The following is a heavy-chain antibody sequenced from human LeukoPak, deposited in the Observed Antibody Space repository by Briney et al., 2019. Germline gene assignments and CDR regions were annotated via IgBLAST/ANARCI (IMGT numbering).Heavy chain of an antibody. D-gene: IGHD3-10*01. Sequence: GGSLRLSCAASGFTFSSYAMSWVRQAPGKGLEWVSAISGSGGSTYYADSVKGRFIISRDNSKNTLYLQMNSLRAEDTAVYYCAKDQGYGSGSYHWFDPWGQGTLVTVSS. CDR3: AKDQGYGSGSYHWFDP. CDR1: GFTFSSYA. J-gene: IGHJ5*02. CDR2: ISGSGGST. V-gene: IGHV3-23*01.